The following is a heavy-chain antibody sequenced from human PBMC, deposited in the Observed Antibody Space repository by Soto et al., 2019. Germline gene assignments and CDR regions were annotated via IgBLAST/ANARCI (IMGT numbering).Heavy chain of an antibody. Sequence: EVQLLESGGHLVQPGGSLRLSCAGSAFTFSSYAMSWVRQAPGKGLEWVSAISGSGDITYYADSVKGRFTISRDNSKDTLYLQMDSLRADDTAIYYCATEWRTTVASPEYFHHCGQGTLVTVSS. CDR1: AFTFSSYA. V-gene: IGHV3-23*01. CDR2: ISGSGDIT. D-gene: IGHD4-17*01. J-gene: IGHJ1*01. CDR3: ATEWRTTVASPEYFHH.